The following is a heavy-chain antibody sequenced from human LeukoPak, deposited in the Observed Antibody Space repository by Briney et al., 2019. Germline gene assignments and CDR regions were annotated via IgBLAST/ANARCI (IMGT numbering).Heavy chain of an antibody. J-gene: IGHJ4*02. CDR2: ISGSGGST. Sequence: GGSLRLSCAASGLTFCSYAMSWVRQAPGEGLEGVSDISGSGGSTYYEDSVKSWFTTSRDNSKNTLYLQMNSVRAEDTAVYYCAKARYSGYGHFDYWGQGTLVTVSS. D-gene: IGHD5-12*01. V-gene: IGHV3-23*01. CDR1: GLTFCSYA. CDR3: AKARYSGYGHFDY.